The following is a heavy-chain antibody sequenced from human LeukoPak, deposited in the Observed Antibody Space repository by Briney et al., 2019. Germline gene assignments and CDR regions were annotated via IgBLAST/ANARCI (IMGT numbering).Heavy chain of an antibody. Sequence: QPGGSLRLSCAASGFTVSSNYMSWVRQAPGRGLEWVSVIYSGGSTYYADSVKGRFTISRDNSKNTLYLQMNSLRAEDTAGYYCARDMGIVGATIGGAFDVWGQGTMVTVSS. CDR2: IYSGGST. J-gene: IGHJ3*01. CDR1: GFTVSSNY. CDR3: ARDMGIVGATIGGAFDV. V-gene: IGHV3-53*01. D-gene: IGHD1-26*01.